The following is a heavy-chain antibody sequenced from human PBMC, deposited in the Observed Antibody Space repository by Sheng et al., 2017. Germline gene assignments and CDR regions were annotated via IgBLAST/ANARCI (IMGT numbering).Heavy chain of an antibody. J-gene: IGHJ4*02. D-gene: IGHD3-16*01. CDR1: GFTFSSCA. CDR3: AKAGLGGLGFMYFDY. V-gene: IGHV3-23*01. Sequence: EVQLLESGGDLVQPGGSLRLSCAASGFTFSSCAMSWVRQAPGKGLEWVSTISGGGTSTYYADSVMGRFTISRDNSKNTLYLQMNTLRAEDTAVYYCAKAGLGGLGFMYFDYWGQG. CDR2: ISGGGTST.